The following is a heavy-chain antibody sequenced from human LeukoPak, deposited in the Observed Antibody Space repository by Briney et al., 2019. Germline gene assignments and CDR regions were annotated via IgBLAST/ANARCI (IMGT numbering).Heavy chain of an antibody. J-gene: IGHJ4*02. Sequence: GGSLRLSCAASGFTVSSNYMSWVRQAPGKGLEWVSSIDISGSNTYYADSVRGRFTISRDNSQNTLYLQMDSLRAEDTAVYYCVREDTPATANYWGQGTLVTISS. D-gene: IGHD2-21*02. CDR1: GFTVSSNY. CDR3: VREDTPATANY. V-gene: IGHV3-53*01. CDR2: IDISGSNT.